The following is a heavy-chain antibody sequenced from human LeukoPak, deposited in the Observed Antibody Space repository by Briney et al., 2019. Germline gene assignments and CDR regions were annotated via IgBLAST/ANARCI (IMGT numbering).Heavy chain of an antibody. D-gene: IGHD2-8*02. J-gene: IGHJ4*02. Sequence: GGSLRLSCAASGFAFSTYAMNWVRQAPGKGLELVAGISGRGESTYYADSVKGRFTISKDNSRNTVYLQMNSLRAEDTAVYYCAASLDLAVYGIDYWGQGTLVTVSS. CDR1: GFAFSTYA. V-gene: IGHV3-23*01. CDR2: ISGRGEST. CDR3: AASLDLAVYGIDY.